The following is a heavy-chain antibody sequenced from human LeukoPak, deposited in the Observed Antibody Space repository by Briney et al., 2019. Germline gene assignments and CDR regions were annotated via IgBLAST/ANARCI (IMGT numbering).Heavy chain of an antibody. CDR2: INPNSGGT. J-gene: IGHJ4*02. CDR3: ATALVFGVVIISPEFDY. D-gene: IGHD3-3*01. Sequence: AASVKVSCKASGYTFTGYYMHWVRQAPGQGLEWMGWINPNSGGTNYAQKFQGRVTMTRDTSISTAYMELSRLRSDDTAVYYCATALVFGVVIISPEFDYWGQGTLVTVSS. CDR1: GYTFTGYY. V-gene: IGHV1-2*02.